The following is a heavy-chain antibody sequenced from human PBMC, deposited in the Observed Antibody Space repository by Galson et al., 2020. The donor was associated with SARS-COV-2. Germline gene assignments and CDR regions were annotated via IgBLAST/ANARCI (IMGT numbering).Heavy chain of an antibody. D-gene: IGHD6-19*01. CDR2: IKQDGSEK. CDR3: ATRSSGWLNWFDP. CDR1: GFTFSSYW. J-gene: IGHJ5*02. V-gene: IGHV3-7*01. Sequence: QLGESLKISCAASGFTFSSYWMSWVRQAPGKGLEWVANIKQDGSEKYYVDSVKGRFTISRDNAKNSLYLQMNSLRAEDTAVYYCATRSSGWLNWFDPWGQGTLFTVSS.